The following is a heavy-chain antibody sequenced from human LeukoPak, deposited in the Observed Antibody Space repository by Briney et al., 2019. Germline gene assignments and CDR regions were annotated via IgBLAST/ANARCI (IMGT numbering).Heavy chain of an antibody. CDR1: GFTFSDYW. V-gene: IGHV3-7*03. CDR3: TRENYVPDS. Sequence: GGSLRLSCAVSGFTFSDYWMSWVRQAPGKGLGWVAYIKEDGTEKYYVDSVKGRFTTSRDNAKNLMYLQMNSLRAEDSAVYYCTRENYVPDSWGQGTLVTVSS. J-gene: IGHJ5*02. D-gene: IGHD3-10*02. CDR2: IKEDGTEK.